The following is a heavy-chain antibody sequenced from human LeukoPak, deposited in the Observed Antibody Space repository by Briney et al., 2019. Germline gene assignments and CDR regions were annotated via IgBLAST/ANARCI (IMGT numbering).Heavy chain of an antibody. CDR2: ISYDGSNK. Sequence: PGGSLRLSCAASGFTFDDYAMHWVRQAPGKGLEWVAVISYDGSNKYYADSVKGRFTISRDNSKNTLYLQMNSLRAEDTAVYYCAKDIDRLSIAAAGAFDYWGQGTLVTVSS. CDR3: AKDIDRLSIAAAGAFDY. D-gene: IGHD6-13*01. V-gene: IGHV3-30*18. J-gene: IGHJ4*02. CDR1: GFTFDDYA.